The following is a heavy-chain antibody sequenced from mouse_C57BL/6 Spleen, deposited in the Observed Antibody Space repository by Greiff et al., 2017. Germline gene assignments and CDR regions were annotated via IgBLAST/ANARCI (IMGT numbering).Heavy chain of an antibody. CDR1: GYTFTSYW. J-gene: IGHJ3*01. CDR3: ARPSSGYVWFAY. CDR2: IDPSDSYT. D-gene: IGHD3-2*02. Sequence: QVQLQQPGAELVKPGASVKLSCKASGYTFTSYWMQWVKQRPGQGLEWIGEIDPSDSYTNYNQKFKGKATLTVDTSSSTAYMQLSSLTSEDSAVYYGARPSSGYVWFAYWGQGTLVTVSA. V-gene: IGHV1-50*01.